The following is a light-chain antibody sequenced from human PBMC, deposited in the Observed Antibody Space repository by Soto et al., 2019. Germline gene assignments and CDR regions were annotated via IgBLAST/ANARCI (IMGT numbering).Light chain of an antibody. CDR3: QQSYSTPLS. J-gene: IGKJ4*01. CDR2: DTS. Sequence: EVVMTQSPATLSVSPGEGVTLSCRASQGIGDTLAWYQHKPGQTPRLLIYDTSTRATGVPARFSGSGSATDFTLTISSLQPEDFATYYCQQSYSTPLSFGGVTKVEIK. CDR1: QGIGDT. V-gene: IGKV3-15*01.